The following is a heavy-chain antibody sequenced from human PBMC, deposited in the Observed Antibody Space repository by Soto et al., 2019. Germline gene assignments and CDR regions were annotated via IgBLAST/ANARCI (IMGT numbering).Heavy chain of an antibody. CDR1: GYSFSRYW. V-gene: IGHV5-51*01. J-gene: IGHJ6*02. CDR3: ATDTARTYYYYGMDV. CDR2: IYAGDSGS. D-gene: IGHD5-18*01. Sequence: GESPKIACKGSGYSFSRYWIRWVRQKPGKGLAWMGVIYAGDSGSIYSASFQGQVTMSVDESIGSAYLQWRRLKASDTAMYYCATDTARTYYYYGMDVWGQVTKVT.